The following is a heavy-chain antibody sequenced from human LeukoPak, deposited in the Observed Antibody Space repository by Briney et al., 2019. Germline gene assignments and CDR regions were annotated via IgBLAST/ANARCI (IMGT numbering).Heavy chain of an antibody. J-gene: IGHJ5*02. D-gene: IGHD3-22*01. CDR3: ARFSGYEPRKKNWLDP. Sequence: ASVKVSCKASGYTFTSYGISWVRQAPGQGLEWMGWISAYNGNTNYAQKLQGRVTMTTDTSTSTAYMELRSLRSDDTAVYYCARFSGYEPRKKNWLDPWGQGTLVTVSS. CDR1: GYTFTSYG. CDR2: ISAYNGNT. V-gene: IGHV1-18*01.